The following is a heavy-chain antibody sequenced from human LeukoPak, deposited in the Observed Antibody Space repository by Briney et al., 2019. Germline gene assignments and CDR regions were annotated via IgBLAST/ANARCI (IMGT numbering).Heavy chain of an antibody. CDR1: GFTFSSYA. CDR3: AKVYTYSYGSGNYYGHYYGMDV. J-gene: IGHJ6*02. CDR2: ISGSGGST. V-gene: IGHV3-23*01. D-gene: IGHD3-10*01. Sequence: GGSLRLSCAASGFTFSSYAMSWVRQAPGKGLEWVSAISGSGGSTYYADSAKGRFTISRDNSKNTLYLQMNSLRAEDTAVYYCAKVYTYSYGSGNYYGHYYGMDVWGQGTTVTVSS.